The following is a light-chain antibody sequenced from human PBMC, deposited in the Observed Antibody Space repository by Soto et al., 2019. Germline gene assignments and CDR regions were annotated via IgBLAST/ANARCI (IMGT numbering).Light chain of an antibody. Sequence: QSALTQPRSVSGSPGQSVTISCTGTSSDVGGYNYVSWYQQRPGKAPKLMIYDVSERPSGVPDRFSGSKSGNTASLTISGLQAEDEADYYCCSYVGRDTLVFGGGTKVTVL. CDR2: DVS. J-gene: IGLJ2*01. CDR3: CSYVGRDTLV. V-gene: IGLV2-11*01. CDR1: SSDVGGYNY.